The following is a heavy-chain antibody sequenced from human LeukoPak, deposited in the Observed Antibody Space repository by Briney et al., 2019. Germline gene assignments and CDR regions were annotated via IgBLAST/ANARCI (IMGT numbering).Heavy chain of an antibody. CDR1: GLSFSNAW. D-gene: IGHD3-10*01. J-gene: IGHJ1*01. Sequence: GGSLRLSCGTAGLSFSNAWMSWVRQGPGKGLEWVGRIKSKAHGGTTDYAAAVKGGFTISRDDSKNTLYLQMNSLKSEDTAVYYCALFGTTEYFQDWGQGTLVTVSS. V-gene: IGHV3-15*01. CDR2: IKSKAHGGTT. CDR3: ALFGTTEYFQD.